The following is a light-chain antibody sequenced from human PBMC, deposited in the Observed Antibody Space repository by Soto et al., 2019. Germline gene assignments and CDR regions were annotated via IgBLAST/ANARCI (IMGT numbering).Light chain of an antibody. CDR2: GAS. V-gene: IGKV3-20*01. CDR1: QSVSSTY. J-gene: IGKJ1*01. CDR3: QQYGGSRWT. Sequence: EIVLTQSPGTLSLSPGERATLSCRASQSVSSTYLAWYQQKPGQAPRLLIYGASNRATGIPDRFSGSGSGTDFTIIISRLEPEDFAVYYCQQYGGSRWTFGQGTRVDI.